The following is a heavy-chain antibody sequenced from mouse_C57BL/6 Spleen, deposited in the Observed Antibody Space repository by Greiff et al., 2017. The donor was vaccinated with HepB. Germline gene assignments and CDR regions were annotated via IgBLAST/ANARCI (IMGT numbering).Heavy chain of an antibody. Sequence: EVKLVESGGGLVQPGGSLSLSCAASGFTFTDYYMSWVRQPPGKALEWLGFIRNKANGYTTEYSASVKGRFTISRDNSQSILYLQMNALRAEDSATYYCASACYGSSYWYFDVWGTGTTVTVSS. CDR2: IRNKANGYTT. J-gene: IGHJ1*03. CDR1: GFTFTDYY. CDR3: ASACYGSSYWYFDV. V-gene: IGHV7-3*01. D-gene: IGHD1-1*01.